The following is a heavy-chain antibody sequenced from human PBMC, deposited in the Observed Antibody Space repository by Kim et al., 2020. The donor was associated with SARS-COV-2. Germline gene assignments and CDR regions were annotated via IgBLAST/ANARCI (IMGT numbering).Heavy chain of an antibody. V-gene: IGHV3-30*18. CDR3: AKDMYSWSYPGSCVDY. CDR1: GFTFSSYG. Sequence: GGSLRLSCAASGFTFSSYGMHWVRQAPGKGLEWVAVISYDGSNKYYADSVKGRFTISRDNSKNTLYLQMNSLRAEDTAVYYCAKDMYSWSYPGSCVDYWGQGALVTVSS. D-gene: IGHD1-26*01. CDR2: ISYDGSNK. J-gene: IGHJ4*02.